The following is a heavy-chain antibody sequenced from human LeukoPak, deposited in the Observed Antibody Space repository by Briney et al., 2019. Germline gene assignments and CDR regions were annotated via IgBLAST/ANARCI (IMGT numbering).Heavy chain of an antibody. J-gene: IGHJ5*02. CDR3: ARLAKRGYSYDNWFDP. V-gene: IGHV4-61*01. CDR1: GSSVSSGSYY. CDR2: VHSSGST. Sequence: KPSETLSLSCTVSGSSVSSGSYYWSWIRQPPGEGLEWIGYVHSSGSTNYNPSLKSRGAILVDTHKNQFTLKLSSVTAADTAVYYCARLAKRGYSYDNWFDPWGQGTLVTVSS. D-gene: IGHD5-18*01.